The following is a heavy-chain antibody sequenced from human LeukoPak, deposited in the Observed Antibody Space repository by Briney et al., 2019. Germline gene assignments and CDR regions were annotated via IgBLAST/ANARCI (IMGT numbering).Heavy chain of an antibody. V-gene: IGHV4-38-2*01. CDR3: ARPGEYSSSSEGWFDP. Sequence: SETLSLTCAVSGYSIGSGYYWGWIRQPPGKGLEWIGSIYHSGSTYYNPSLKSRVTISVDTSKNQFSLKLSSVTAADTAVYYCARPGEYSSSSEGWFDPWGQGTLVTVSS. CDR2: IYHSGST. J-gene: IGHJ5*02. D-gene: IGHD6-6*01. CDR1: GYSIGSGYY.